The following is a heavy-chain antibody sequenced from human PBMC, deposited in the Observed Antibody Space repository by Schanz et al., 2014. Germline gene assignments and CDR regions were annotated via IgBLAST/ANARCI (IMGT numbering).Heavy chain of an antibody. CDR3: ATASSPVREAGAGSSFHL. J-gene: IGHJ5*02. CDR2: IKSKTDGETT. V-gene: IGHV3-15*01. CDR1: GFAFSSYG. D-gene: IGHD6-13*01. Sequence: EVQLVESGGGLVQPGGSLRLSCLASGFAFSSYGMNWLRQAPGKGLEWLGRIKSKTDGETTDYAAPVKGRFSISRDDSQSTLYLQMNSLKIEDTAVYYCATASSPVREAGAGSSFHLWGQGTLVTVSP.